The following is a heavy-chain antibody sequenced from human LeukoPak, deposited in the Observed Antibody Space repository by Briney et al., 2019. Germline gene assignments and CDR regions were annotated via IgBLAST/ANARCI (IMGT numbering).Heavy chain of an antibody. V-gene: IGHV5-51*01. CDR3: ARALVRGVIRDAFDI. J-gene: IGHJ3*02. Sequence: GESLKISCQGSGYNFPNFWIGWVRQMPGKGLEWMGNIYPDDSKTKYSPSFQGQVTFAADKSTSTAYLQWSSLKASDTAMYYCARALVRGVIRDAFDIWGQGTMVTVSS. D-gene: IGHD3-10*01. CDR2: IYPDDSKT. CDR1: GYNFPNFW.